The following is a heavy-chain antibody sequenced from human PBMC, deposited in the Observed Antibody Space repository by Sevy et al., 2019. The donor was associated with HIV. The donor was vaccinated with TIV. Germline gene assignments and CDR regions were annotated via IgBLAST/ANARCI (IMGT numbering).Heavy chain of an antibody. J-gene: IGHJ3*02. D-gene: IGHD6-19*01. V-gene: IGHV3-15*01. CDR1: GFTFSNAW. CDR2: IKSKTDGGTT. CDR3: TKSTLDSSGWGAFDI. Sequence: GGSLRLSCAASGFTFSNAWMSWVRQAPGKGLEWVGRIKSKTDGGTTDYAAPVKGRFTISRDDSKNTLYLQMNSLKTEDTAVYYCTKSTLDSSGWGAFDIWGQGTMVTVSS.